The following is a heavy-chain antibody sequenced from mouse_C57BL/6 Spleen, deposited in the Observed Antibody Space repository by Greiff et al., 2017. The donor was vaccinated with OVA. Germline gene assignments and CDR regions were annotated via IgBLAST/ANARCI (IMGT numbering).Heavy chain of an antibody. J-gene: IGHJ2*01. CDR3: ARAELGFDY. Sequence: VQLQQSGPELVKPGASVKISCKASGYTFTDYYMNWVKQSHGKSLEWIGDINPNDGGTSYNQKFKGKATLTVDKSSSTAYMELRSLTSEDSAVYYCARAELGFDYWGQGTTLTVSS. V-gene: IGHV1-26*01. CDR2: INPNDGGT. CDR1: GYTFTDYY. D-gene: IGHD4-1*01.